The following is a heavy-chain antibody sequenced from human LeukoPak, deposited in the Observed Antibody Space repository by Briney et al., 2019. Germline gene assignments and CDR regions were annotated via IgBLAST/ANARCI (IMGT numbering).Heavy chain of an antibody. CDR2: ISYDGSNK. D-gene: IGHD3-22*01. J-gene: IGHJ4*02. Sequence: GGSLRLSCAASGFTFSSHAMHWVRQAPGKGLEWVAVISYDGSNKYYADSVKGRFTISRDNSKNTLYLQMNSLRAEDTAVYYCARNYDSSGYYLGDYWGQGTLVTVSS. CDR3: ARNYDSSGYYLGDY. CDR1: GFTFSSHA. V-gene: IGHV3-30-3*01.